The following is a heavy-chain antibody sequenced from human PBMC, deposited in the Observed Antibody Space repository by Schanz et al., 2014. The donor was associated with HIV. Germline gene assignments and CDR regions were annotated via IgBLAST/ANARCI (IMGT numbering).Heavy chain of an antibody. J-gene: IGHJ4*02. D-gene: IGHD3-10*01. CDR2: ISVNGATR. V-gene: IGHV3-11*01. CDR3: ARVFGRTYGLPEY. CDR1: GFIFSDYY. Sequence: VQLVESGGGLVQPGGSLRLSCAASGFIFSDYYMSWIRQAPGKGLEWLSYISVNGATREYADSVKGRFTISRDNARTSLYLQMNSLRAEDTAVYYCARVFGRTYGLPEYWGQGTLVTVSS.